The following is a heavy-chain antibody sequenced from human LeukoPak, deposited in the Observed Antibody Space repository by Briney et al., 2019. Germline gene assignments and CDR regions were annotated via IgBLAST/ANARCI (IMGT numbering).Heavy chain of an antibody. CDR3: ARRTSYSSAFDY. CDR1: GGSFSGYY. D-gene: IGHD6-19*01. V-gene: IGHV4-59*08. Sequence: SETLSLTCAVYGGSFSGYYWSWIRQPPGKGLEWIGYISYSGITNYNPSLKSRVTISVDTSENQFSLKLSSVTAADTAVFYCARRTSYSSAFDYWGQGTLVTVSS. J-gene: IGHJ4*02. CDR2: ISYSGIT.